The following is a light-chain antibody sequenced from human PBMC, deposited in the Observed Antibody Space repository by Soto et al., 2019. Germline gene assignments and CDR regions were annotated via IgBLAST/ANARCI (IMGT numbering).Light chain of an antibody. CDR2: GVS. Sequence: QSVLTQPASLSGSPGQSITISCTGTSSDVGGYNYVSWYQQHPGKAPKLMIYGVSNRPSGVSNRFSGSKSGNTASLTISGLQAEDEADYYCSSYTSSRTLYVFGTGTKVTVL. J-gene: IGLJ1*01. V-gene: IGLV2-14*01. CDR1: SSDVGGYNY. CDR3: SSYTSSRTLYV.